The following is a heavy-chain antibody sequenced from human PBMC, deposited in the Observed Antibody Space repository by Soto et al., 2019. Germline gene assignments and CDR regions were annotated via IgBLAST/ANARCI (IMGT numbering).Heavy chain of an antibody. CDR2: IYYSGST. Sequence: PSETLSLTCTVSGGSISSSSYYWGWIRQPPGKGLEWIGSIYYSGSTYYNPSLKSRVTISVDTSKNQFSLKLSSVTAADTAVYYFARRHAGLRKGGMDVWGQGTTVTVSS. V-gene: IGHV4-39*01. CDR3: ARRHAGLRKGGMDV. D-gene: IGHD6-19*01. J-gene: IGHJ6*02. CDR1: GGSISSSSYY.